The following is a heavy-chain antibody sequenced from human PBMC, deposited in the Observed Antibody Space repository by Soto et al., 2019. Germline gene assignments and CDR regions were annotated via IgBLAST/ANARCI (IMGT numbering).Heavy chain of an antibody. CDR2: IIPIFGTA. CDR3: AREEQANYYDRSGYYY. J-gene: IGHJ4*02. CDR1: GGTFSSYA. D-gene: IGHD3-22*01. Sequence: QVQLVHSGAEVKKPGSSVKVSCKASGGTFSSYAISWVRQAPGQGLEWMGGIIPIFGTANYAQKLKGRVTITADASTSTAYMELSRLRSEDTAVYYFAREEQANYYDRSGYYYWGQGTLVTVSS. V-gene: IGHV1-69*01.